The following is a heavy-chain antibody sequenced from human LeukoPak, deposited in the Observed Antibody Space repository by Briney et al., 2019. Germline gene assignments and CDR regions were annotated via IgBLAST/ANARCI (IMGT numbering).Heavy chain of an antibody. J-gene: IGHJ4*02. CDR3: ARDKGYFDY. CDR2: IKQDGSEK. V-gene: IGHV3-7*01. Sequence: GGSLRLSCAASGFTFSSYAMSWFRQAPGKGLEWVANIKQDGSEKYYVDSVKGRFTISRDNAKNSLYLQMNSLRAEDTAVYYCARDKGYFDYWGQGALVTVSS. CDR1: GFTFSSYA.